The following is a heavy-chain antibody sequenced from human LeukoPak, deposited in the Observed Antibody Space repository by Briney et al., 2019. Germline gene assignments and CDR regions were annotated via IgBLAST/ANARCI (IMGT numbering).Heavy chain of an antibody. CDR3: ARDYVGATAGAHWFDP. V-gene: IGHV4-61*08. CDR1: GGSISSGGYY. J-gene: IGHJ5*02. Sequence: SETLSLTCTVSGGSISSGGYYWSWIRQPPGKGLEWIGYIYYSGSTNYNPSLKSRVTISVDTSKNQFSLKLSSVTAADTAVYYCARDYVGATAGAHWFDPWGQGTLVTVSS. D-gene: IGHD1-26*01. CDR2: IYYSGST.